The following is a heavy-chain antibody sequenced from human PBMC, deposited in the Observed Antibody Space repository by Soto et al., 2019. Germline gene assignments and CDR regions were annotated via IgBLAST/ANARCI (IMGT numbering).Heavy chain of an antibody. CDR3: ARELRDVVVVAATPDGYYYYMDV. D-gene: IGHD2-15*01. CDR1: GYTFTGYY. V-gene: IGHV1-2*04. Sequence: ASVKVSCKASGYTFTGYYMHWVRQAPGKGLEWMGWINPNSGGTNYAQKFQGWVTMTRDTSISTAYMELSRLRSDDTAVYYCARELRDVVVVAATPDGYYYYMDVWGKGTTVTVSS. CDR2: INPNSGGT. J-gene: IGHJ6*03.